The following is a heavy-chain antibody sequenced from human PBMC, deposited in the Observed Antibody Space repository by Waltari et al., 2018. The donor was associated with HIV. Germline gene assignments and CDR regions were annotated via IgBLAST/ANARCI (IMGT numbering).Heavy chain of an antibody. J-gene: IGHJ5*02. CDR1: GGSFSGYY. V-gene: IGHV4-34*01. D-gene: IGHD2-8*01. Sequence: QVQVQQWGAGLLKPAETLSLTCAVYGGSFSGYYWTWIRQPPRKGLEWIGEITPSGSTKYNPSLKRRVSISVDTSKNQFSLKLRSVTAADTAVYYCARAPHLFCTNGVCYSEFADAFDPWGQGTLVTVSA. CDR2: ITPSGST. CDR3: ARAPHLFCTNGVCYSEFADAFDP.